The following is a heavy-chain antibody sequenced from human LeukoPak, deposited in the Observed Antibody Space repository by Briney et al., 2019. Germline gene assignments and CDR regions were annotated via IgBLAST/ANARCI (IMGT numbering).Heavy chain of an antibody. CDR1: GGPISSSSYY. Sequence: SETLSLTCTVSGGPISSSSYYWGWIRQPPGKGLEWIGSIYYSGSTYYNPSLKSRVTISVDTSKNQFSLKLSSVTAADTAVYYCASLLWFGELFSTLRYYFDYWGQGTLVTVSS. V-gene: IGHV4-39*01. D-gene: IGHD3-10*01. J-gene: IGHJ4*02. CDR2: IYYSGST. CDR3: ASLLWFGELFSTLRYYFDY.